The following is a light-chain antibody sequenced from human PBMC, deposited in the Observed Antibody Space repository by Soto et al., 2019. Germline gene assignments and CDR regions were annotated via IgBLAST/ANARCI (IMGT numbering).Light chain of an antibody. CDR2: EGG. CDR3: CSFALRSTLI. Sequence: QSALTQPASVSGSPGQSITISCTGTSSDVGNYNLVSWYQQYPGKAPKLMIYEGGKRPSGVSNRFSGSKSGNTASLTIPGLQAEDEADYYCCSFALRSTLIFGGGTKLTVL. V-gene: IGLV2-23*01. J-gene: IGLJ2*01. CDR1: SSDVGNYNL.